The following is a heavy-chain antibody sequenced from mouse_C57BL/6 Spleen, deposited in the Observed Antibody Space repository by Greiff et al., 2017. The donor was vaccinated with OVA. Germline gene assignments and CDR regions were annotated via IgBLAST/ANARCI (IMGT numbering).Heavy chain of an antibody. CDR1: GFNIQNTY. CDR3: ARGRYDAMDY. J-gene: IGHJ4*01. D-gene: IGHD3-3*01. Sequence: VQLKESVAELVRPGASVKLSCTASGFNIQNTYMHWVKQRPEQGLEWIGRIDPANGNTKYAPKFQGKATITADTSSNTAYRQLSSRTSEDTAIYYCARGRYDAMDYWGQGTSGTVSS. V-gene: IGHV14-3*01. CDR2: IDPANGNT.